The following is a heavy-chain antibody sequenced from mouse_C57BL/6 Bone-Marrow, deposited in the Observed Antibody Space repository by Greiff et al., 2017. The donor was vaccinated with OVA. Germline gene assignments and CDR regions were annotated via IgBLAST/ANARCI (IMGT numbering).Heavy chain of an antibody. CDR1: GFTFSDYG. V-gene: IGHV5-15*01. CDR2: ISNLAYSI. D-gene: IGHD2-13*01. Sequence: EVMLVESGGGLVQPGGSLKLSCAASGFTFSDYGMAWVRQAPRKGPEWVAFISNLAYSIYYADTVTGRFTISRENAKNTLYLEMSSLRSEDTAMYYCARHGDSGFAYWGQGTLVTVSA. J-gene: IGHJ3*01. CDR3: ARHGDSGFAY.